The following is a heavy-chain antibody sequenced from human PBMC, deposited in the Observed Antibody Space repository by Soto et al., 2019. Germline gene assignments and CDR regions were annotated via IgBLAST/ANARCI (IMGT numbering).Heavy chain of an antibody. J-gene: IGHJ6*03. CDR3: AKEGWITMVRGVIITHVTYMDV. D-gene: IGHD3-10*01. Sequence: QVQLVESGGGVVQPGRSLRLSCAASGFTFSSYGMHWVRQAPGKGLEWVAVISYDGSNKYYADSVKGRFTISRDNSKNTLYLQMNSLRVEDTAVYYCAKEGWITMVRGVIITHVTYMDVWGKGTTVTVSS. V-gene: IGHV3-30*18. CDR1: GFTFSSYG. CDR2: ISYDGSNK.